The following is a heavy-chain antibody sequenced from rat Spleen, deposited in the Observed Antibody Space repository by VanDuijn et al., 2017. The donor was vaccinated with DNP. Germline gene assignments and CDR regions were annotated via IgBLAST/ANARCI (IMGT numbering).Heavy chain of an antibody. CDR2: LTYDGGST. D-gene: IGHD4-3*01. CDR3: ATHNSGFDY. CDR1: GFTFSDYY. Sequence: EVHLVESGGGLVQPGRSLKLSCAASGFTFSDYYMAWVRQAPTKGLEWVAYLTYDGGSTYYRDSVKGRFTISRDNAKSTLYLQMNSLRSEDMATYYCATHNSGFDYWGQGVMVTVSS. J-gene: IGHJ2*01. V-gene: IGHV5-20*01.